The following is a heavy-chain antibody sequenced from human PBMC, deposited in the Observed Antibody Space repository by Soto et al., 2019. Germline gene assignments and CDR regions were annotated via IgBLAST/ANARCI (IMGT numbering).Heavy chain of an antibody. D-gene: IGHD4-17*01. CDR1: GFTFTSSA. J-gene: IGHJ3*02. V-gene: IGHV1-58*02. CDR2: IVVGSGNT. CDR3: AALSVGLRPSDAFDI. Sequence: SVKVSCKASGFTFTSSAMQWVRQARGQRLEWIGWIVVGSGNTNYAQKFQERVTITRDMSTSTAYMELSSLRSEDTAVYYCAALSVGLRPSDAFDIWGQGTMVTVS.